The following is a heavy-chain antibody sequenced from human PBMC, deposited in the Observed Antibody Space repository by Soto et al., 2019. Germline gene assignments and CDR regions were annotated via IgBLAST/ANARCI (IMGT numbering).Heavy chain of an antibody. V-gene: IGHV4-4*07. J-gene: IGHJ5*02. CDR3: ARDVGGSVVPHWFDP. CDR1: GHSISADY. CDR2: VDASGNT. D-gene: IGHD3-22*01. Sequence: QVQLQESGPGLVKASETLSLSCTVSGHSISADYWSWIRQPAGKRLEWIGRVDASGNTNYNPSLKSRVTMSVDTSKNQFFLKVRSETAADTAMYFCARDVGGSVVPHWFDPWGQGALVTVSS.